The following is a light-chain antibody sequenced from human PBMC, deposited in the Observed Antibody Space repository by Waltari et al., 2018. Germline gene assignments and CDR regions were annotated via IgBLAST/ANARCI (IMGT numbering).Light chain of an antibody. Sequence: EIVMTQSPATLSVSPGERAPLPCRASESVSSTVAWYQQKPGQAPRPLTYGASTRATGVPAKFRGSGSGTDFTLTISSLQSEDFAVYYCQQYYHWVAFGGGTWVQIK. CDR1: ESVSST. V-gene: IGKV3-15*01. J-gene: IGKJ4*01. CDR2: GAS. CDR3: QQYYHWVA.